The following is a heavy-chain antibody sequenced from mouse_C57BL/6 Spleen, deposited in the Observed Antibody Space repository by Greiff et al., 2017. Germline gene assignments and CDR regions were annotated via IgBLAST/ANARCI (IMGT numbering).Heavy chain of an antibody. D-gene: IGHD2-2*01. Sequence: QVQLQQSGAELARPGASVKMSCKASGYTFTSYTMRWVKQRPGQGLEWIGYINPSSGYTKYNQKFKDKATLTADKSSSTAYMQLSSLTSEDSAVYYGGRGYGYDYYAMDYWGQGTSVTVSS. CDR2: INPSSGYT. CDR3: GRGYGYDYYAMDY. V-gene: IGHV1-4*01. CDR1: GYTFTSYT. J-gene: IGHJ4*01.